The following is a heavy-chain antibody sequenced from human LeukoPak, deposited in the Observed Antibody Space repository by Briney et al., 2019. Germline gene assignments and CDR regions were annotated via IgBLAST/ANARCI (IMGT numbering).Heavy chain of an antibody. CDR2: ISSSSSYI. CDR3: AKDHRPRGYYGSGSYYKGDAFDI. CDR1: GFTFSSYS. J-gene: IGHJ3*02. V-gene: IGHV3-21*01. Sequence: GGSLRLSCAASGFTFSSYSMNWVRQAPGKGLEWVSSISSSSSYIYYADSVKGRFTISRDNSKNTLYLQMNSLRAEDTAVYYCAKDHRPRGYYGSGSYYKGDAFDIWGQGTMVTVSS. D-gene: IGHD3-10*01.